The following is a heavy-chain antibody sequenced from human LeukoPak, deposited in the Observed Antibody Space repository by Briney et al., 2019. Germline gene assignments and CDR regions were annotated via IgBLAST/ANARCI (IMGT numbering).Heavy chain of an antibody. CDR3: ARGLAGYDFWSVSAEGSRTKGFDY. D-gene: IGHD3-3*01. Sequence: ASVKVSCKVSGYTVTELSMYWVRQAPGKGLGREGGFDPEDGGTIYAQKFQGRVTMTEDTSTDTAYMELSSLRSEDTAVYYCARGLAGYDFWSVSAEGSRTKGFDYWGQGTLVTVSS. CDR1: GYTVTELS. J-gene: IGHJ4*02. V-gene: IGHV1-24*01. CDR2: FDPEDGGT.